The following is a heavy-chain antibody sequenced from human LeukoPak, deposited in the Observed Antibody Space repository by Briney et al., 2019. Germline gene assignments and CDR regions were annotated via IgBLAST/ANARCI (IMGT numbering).Heavy chain of an antibody. CDR1: GGSISSGAYY. V-gene: IGHV4-31*03. Sequence: PSQTLSLTCTVSGGSISSGAYYWSWIRQHPGKGLEWIGCIYYSGSTYYNPSLKSRVTISVDTSKNQFSLKLSSVTAADTAVYYCARDLSMVRGPFDYWGQGTLVTVSS. D-gene: IGHD3-10*01. CDR3: ARDLSMVRGPFDY. J-gene: IGHJ4*02. CDR2: IYYSGST.